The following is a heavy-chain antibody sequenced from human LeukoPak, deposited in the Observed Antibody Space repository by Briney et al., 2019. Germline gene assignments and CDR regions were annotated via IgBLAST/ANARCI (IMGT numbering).Heavy chain of an antibody. J-gene: IGHJ6*03. CDR1: GFTFSSYW. Sequence: GGSLRLSCAASGFTFSSYWMSWVRQAPGKGLEWVANIKQDGSEKYYVDSVKGRFTISRDNAKNSLYLQMYSLRAEDTAVYYCARARIAADYYYYYMDVWGKGTTVTVSS. CDR2: IKQDGSEK. V-gene: IGHV3-7*01. D-gene: IGHD6-6*01. CDR3: ARARIAADYYYYYMDV.